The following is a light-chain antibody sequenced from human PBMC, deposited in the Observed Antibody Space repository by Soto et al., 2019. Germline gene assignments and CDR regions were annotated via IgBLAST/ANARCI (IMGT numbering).Light chain of an antibody. Sequence: QSALTQPRSVSGSPGQSVTISCTGTSSDVGNYNFVSWYQQHPGKAPKLMIYDVSERPSGVPDRFSASKSGNTASLTISGLQADDEADYYCCSYAGGYTYVFGTGTKLTV. J-gene: IGLJ1*01. CDR2: DVS. CDR3: CSYAGGYTYV. V-gene: IGLV2-11*01. CDR1: SSDVGNYNF.